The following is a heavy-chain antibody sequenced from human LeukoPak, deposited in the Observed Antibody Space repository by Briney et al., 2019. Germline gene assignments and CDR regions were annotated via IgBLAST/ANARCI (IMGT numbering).Heavy chain of an antibody. Sequence: GGSLRLSCAASGFTFSSHWMHWVRQAPGKGLVWVSGISTDGSRPRYADSVNGRFTISRDNSKNTLFLQMNSLRAEDTAVYYCAKNLYCGGGSCYPSALGMDVWGQGTTATVSS. J-gene: IGHJ6*02. V-gene: IGHV3-74*01. D-gene: IGHD2-15*01. CDR2: ISTDGSRP. CDR1: GFTFSSHW. CDR3: AKNLYCGGGSCYPSALGMDV.